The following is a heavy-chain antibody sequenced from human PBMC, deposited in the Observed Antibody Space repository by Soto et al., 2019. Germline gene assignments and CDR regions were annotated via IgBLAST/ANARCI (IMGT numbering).Heavy chain of an antibody. J-gene: IGHJ4*02. CDR1: GFTFSSYA. CDR2: ISGSGGST. D-gene: IGHD1-26*01. V-gene: IGHV3-23*01. Sequence: GGSLRLSCAASGFTFSSYAMSWVRQAPGKGLEWVSAISGSGGSTYYADSVKGRFTISRGNSKNTLYLQMNSLRAEDTAVYYCAKGILPVRRYYFDYWGQGTLVTVSS. CDR3: AKGILPVRRYYFDY.